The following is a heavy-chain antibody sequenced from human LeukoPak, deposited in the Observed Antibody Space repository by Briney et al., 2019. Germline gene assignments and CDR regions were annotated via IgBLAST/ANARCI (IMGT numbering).Heavy chain of an antibody. D-gene: IGHD5-24*01. CDR3: ARGGRDGYNYDY. Sequence: GGSLRLSCAASGFTFSSYAMHWVRQAPGKGLEYVSAISSNGGSTYYANSVKGRFTISRDNSKNTLYLQMGSLRAEDMAVYYCARGGRDGYNYDYWGQGTLVTVSS. CDR1: GFTFSSYA. V-gene: IGHV3-64*01. J-gene: IGHJ4*02. CDR2: ISSNGGST.